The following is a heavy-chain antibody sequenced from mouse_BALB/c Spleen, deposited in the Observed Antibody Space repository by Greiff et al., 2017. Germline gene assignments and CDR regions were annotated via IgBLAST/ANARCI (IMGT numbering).Heavy chain of an antibody. V-gene: IGHV5-17*02. Sequence: DVKLVESGGGLVQPGGSRKLSCAASGFTFSSFGMHWVRQAPEKGLEWVAYISSGSSTIYYADTVKGRFTISRDNPKNTLFLQMTSLRSEDTAMYYCARDGNYRMDYWGQGTSVTVSS. D-gene: IGHD2-1*01. CDR3: ARDGNYRMDY. CDR2: ISSGSSTI. J-gene: IGHJ4*01. CDR1: GFTFSSFG.